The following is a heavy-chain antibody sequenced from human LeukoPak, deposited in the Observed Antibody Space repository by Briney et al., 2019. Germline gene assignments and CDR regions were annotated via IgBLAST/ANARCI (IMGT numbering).Heavy chain of an antibody. J-gene: IGHJ1*01. D-gene: IGHD2-2*01. Sequence: MSGGSLRLSCAASGFTFSSYSMNWVRQAPGKGLEWVSSISSSSSYIYYADSVKGRFTISRDNAKNSLYLQMDSLRAEDTAVYYCARDMAGYCSSTSCLVQHWGQGTLVTVS. V-gene: IGHV3-21*01. CDR3: ARDMAGYCSSTSCLVQH. CDR2: ISSSSSYI. CDR1: GFTFSSYS.